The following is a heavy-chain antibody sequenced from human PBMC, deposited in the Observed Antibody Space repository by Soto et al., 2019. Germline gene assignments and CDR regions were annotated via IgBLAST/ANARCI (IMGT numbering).Heavy chain of an antibody. CDR2: INPSGGST. J-gene: IGHJ5*02. CDR1: GYTFTSYY. CDR3: ARVTMSQTTVQDVNWFDP. V-gene: IGHV1-46*01. Sequence: ASVKVSCKASGYTFTSYYMHWVRQAPGQGLEWMGIINPSGGSTSYAQKFQGRVTMTRDTSTSTVYMELSSLRSEDTAVYYCARVTMSQTTVQDVNWFDPWGQGTLVTVSS. D-gene: IGHD4-4*01.